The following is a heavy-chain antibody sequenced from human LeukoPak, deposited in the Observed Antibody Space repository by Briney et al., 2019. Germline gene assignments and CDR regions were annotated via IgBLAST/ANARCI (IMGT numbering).Heavy chain of an antibody. CDR2: ISYDGSNK. J-gene: IGHJ4*02. V-gene: IGHV3-30*18. CDR3: AKLSAAAGPSYFDY. D-gene: IGHD6-13*01. CDR1: GFTFSSYG. Sequence: GGSLRLSCAASGFTFSSYGMHWVRQAPGKGLEWVAVISYDGSNKYYADSVKGRFTISRDNSKNTLYLQMNSLRAEDTAVYYCAKLSAAAGPSYFDYWGQGTLVTVSS.